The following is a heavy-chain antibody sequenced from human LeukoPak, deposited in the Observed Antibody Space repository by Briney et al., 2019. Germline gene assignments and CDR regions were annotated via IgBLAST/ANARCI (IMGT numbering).Heavy chain of an antibody. CDR2: ISGSGGKT. J-gene: IGHJ6*02. CDR1: GFTFRSYG. D-gene: IGHD2-21*02. CDR3: AKDLCGGCYPYYYAMDV. V-gene: IGHV3-23*01. Sequence: PGGSLRLSCAASGFTFRSYGLNWVRQAPGKGLEWVSGISGSGGKTYFADSVKGRFTISRDNSKSTVYLQMNGLRGEDTAVYYCAKDLCGGCYPYYYAMDVWGQGTTVTVSS.